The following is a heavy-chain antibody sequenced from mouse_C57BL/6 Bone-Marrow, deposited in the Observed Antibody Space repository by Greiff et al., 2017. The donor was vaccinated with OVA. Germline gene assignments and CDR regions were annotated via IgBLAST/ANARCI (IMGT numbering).Heavy chain of an antibody. CDR3: ASSVVITTVVATDYFDY. J-gene: IGHJ2*01. CDR1: GYTFTSYG. V-gene: IGHV1-81*01. D-gene: IGHD1-1*01. Sequence: VQLQQSGAELARPGASVKLSCKASGYTFTSYGISWVKRRTGQGLEWIGEIYPRSGNTYYNEKFKGKATLTADKSSSTAYMELRSLTSEDSAVYFCASSVVITTVVATDYFDYWGQGTTLTVSS. CDR2: IYPRSGNT.